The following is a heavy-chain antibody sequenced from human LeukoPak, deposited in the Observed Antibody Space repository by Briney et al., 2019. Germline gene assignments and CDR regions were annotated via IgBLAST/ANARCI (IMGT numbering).Heavy chain of an antibody. D-gene: IGHD3-10*01. V-gene: IGHV3-30-3*01. J-gene: IGHJ4*02. Sequence: GGSLRLSCAASGFTFSSYAMHWVRQAPGKGLEWVAVISYDGSNKYYADSVKGRFTISRDNSKNTLYLQMNSLRAEDTAVYYCARSYPYYGLFDYWGQGTPVTVSS. CDR2: ISYDGSNK. CDR3: ARSYPYYGLFDY. CDR1: GFTFSSYA.